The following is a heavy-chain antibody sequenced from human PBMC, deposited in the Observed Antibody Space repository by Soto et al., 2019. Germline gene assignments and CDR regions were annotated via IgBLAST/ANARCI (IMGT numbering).Heavy chain of an antibody. CDR2: INGDGSTT. J-gene: IGHJ4*02. CDR1: GFSFSSNW. V-gene: IGHV3-74*02. D-gene: IGHD3-10*01. CDR3: ASIPMVRGPSDY. Sequence: EVQLVESGGGLVQPGGSLRLSCAAFGFSFSSNWMHWVRQAPGKGLVCVARINGDGSTTQYADSVQGRFTISRDNTENTLYLRMNSLRADDTAVYYCASIPMVRGPSDYWGQGALVTVSS.